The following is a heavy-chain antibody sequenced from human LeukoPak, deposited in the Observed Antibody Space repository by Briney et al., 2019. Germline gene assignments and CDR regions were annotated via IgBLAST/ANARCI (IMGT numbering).Heavy chain of an antibody. Sequence: SETLYLTCAVYGGSLSGYYWSWIRQPPGKGLEWIGEINHSGSANYNPSLKSRVTLSIDKSKNQFSLNLNSVTAADTAVYYCARARRDSGYYKVDYWGQGTLVSVSS. CDR3: ARARRDSGYYKVDY. D-gene: IGHD3-3*01. J-gene: IGHJ4*02. CDR1: GGSLSGYY. V-gene: IGHV4-34*01. CDR2: INHSGSA.